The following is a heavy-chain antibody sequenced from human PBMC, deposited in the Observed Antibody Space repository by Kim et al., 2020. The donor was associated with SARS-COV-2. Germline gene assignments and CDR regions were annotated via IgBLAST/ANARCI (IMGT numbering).Heavy chain of an antibody. V-gene: IGHV3-30*04. J-gene: IGHJ4*02. D-gene: IGHD6-6*01. CDR3: ARPKGGGYSSSFDY. CDR2: ISYDGSNK. CDR1: GFTFSSYA. Sequence: GGSLRLSCAASGFTFSSYAMHWVRQAPGKGLEWVAVISYDGSNKYYADSVKGRFTISRDNSKNTLYLQMNSLRAEDTAVYYCARPKGGGYSSSFDYWGPGTLVTVSS.